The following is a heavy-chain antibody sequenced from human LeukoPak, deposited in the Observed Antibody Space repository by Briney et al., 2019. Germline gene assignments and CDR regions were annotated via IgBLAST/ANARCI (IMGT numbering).Heavy chain of an antibody. V-gene: IGHV3-43*01. CDR1: GFSFDDYT. CDR3: AKDPGAGGFDY. Sequence: PGGSLRLSCAASGFSFDDYTMHWVRQAPGKGLEWVSLISWDGGSTYYADSVKGRFTISRDNSKNSLYLQMNSLRTEDTALYYCAKDPGAGGFDYWGQGTLVTVSS. CDR2: ISWDGGST. D-gene: IGHD1-26*01. J-gene: IGHJ4*02.